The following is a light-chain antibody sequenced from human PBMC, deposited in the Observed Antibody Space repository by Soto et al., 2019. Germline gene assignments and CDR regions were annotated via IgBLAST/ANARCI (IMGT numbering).Light chain of an antibody. J-gene: IGLJ2*01. CDR3: QSYGSSLSVV. CDR1: SSNIGACND. Sequence: QSALTQPPSVSGAPGQGVTISCTGTSSNIGACNDVHWYQQLPGTAPKLLIYGNSNRPSGVPDRFSGSKSGTSASLAITGLQAEDAADYYCQSYGSSLSVVFGGGTQLTVL. V-gene: IGLV1-40*01. CDR2: GNS.